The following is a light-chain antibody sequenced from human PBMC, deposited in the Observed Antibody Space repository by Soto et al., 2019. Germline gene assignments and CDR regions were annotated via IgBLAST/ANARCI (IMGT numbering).Light chain of an antibody. CDR1: SSNIGAGYD. J-gene: IGLJ1*01. V-gene: IGLV1-40*01. CDR2: GNS. CDR3: HSYDSSLSV. Sequence: QSVLTQPPSVSGAPGQRVTISCTGSSSNIGAGYDVHWYQQLPGTAPKLLIYGNSNRPSGVPDRFSGSKSGTSASLAITGLQAEDEADYYCHSYDSSLSVFGTGPKLTV.